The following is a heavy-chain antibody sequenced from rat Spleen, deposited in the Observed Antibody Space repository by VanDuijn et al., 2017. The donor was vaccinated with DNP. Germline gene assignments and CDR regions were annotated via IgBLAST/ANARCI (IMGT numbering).Heavy chain of an antibody. D-gene: IGHD5-1*01. CDR2: IFTSGGST. J-gene: IGHJ3*01. V-gene: IGHV5-27*01. CDR3: TRGANWEGNWFAY. CDR1: GFTFSKEA. Sequence: EVRLVESGGGLVQPGRSLKLSCAVSGFTFSKEAMAWVRQAPTKGLEWVAAIFTSGGSTYYRDSVKGRFTISRDDAKSTLYLQMNSLRSEDTATYYCTRGANWEGNWFAYWGQGTLVTVSS.